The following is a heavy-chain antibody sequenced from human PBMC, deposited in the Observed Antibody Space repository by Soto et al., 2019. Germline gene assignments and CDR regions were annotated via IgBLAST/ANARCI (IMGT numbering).Heavy chain of an antibody. Sequence: SVKVSCKASGGTFSSYAISWVRQAPGQELEWMGGIIPIFGTANYAQKFQGRVTITADKSTSTAYMELSSLRSEDTAVYYCASFDSSGYYYVDYWGQGTLVTVSS. D-gene: IGHD3-22*01. CDR1: GGTFSSYA. V-gene: IGHV1-69*06. J-gene: IGHJ4*02. CDR2: IIPIFGTA. CDR3: ASFDSSGYYYVDY.